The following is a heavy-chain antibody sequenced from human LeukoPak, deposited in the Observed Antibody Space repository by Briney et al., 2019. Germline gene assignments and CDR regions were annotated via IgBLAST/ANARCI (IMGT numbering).Heavy chain of an antibody. Sequence: PGRSLRLSCAASGFTFDDYAMHWVRQAPGKGLEWVSGISWNSGSIGYADSVKGRFTISRDNAKNSLYLQMNSLRAEDTALYYCARDWGSSPRVDPWGQGTLVTVSS. J-gene: IGHJ5*02. CDR2: ISWNSGSI. CDR3: ARDWGSSPRVDP. V-gene: IGHV3-9*01. CDR1: GFTFDDYA. D-gene: IGHD3-16*01.